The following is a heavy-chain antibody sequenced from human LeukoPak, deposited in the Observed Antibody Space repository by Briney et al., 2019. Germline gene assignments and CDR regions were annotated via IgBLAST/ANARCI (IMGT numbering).Heavy chain of an antibody. CDR2: INPNSGGT. CDR1: GYTFTDYY. V-gene: IGHV1-2*02. D-gene: IGHD4/OR15-4a*01. J-gene: IGHJ4*02. CDR3: ARANPTTMAGFDY. Sequence: ASVKVTCKASGYTFTDYYMHWVRQAPGQGLGWMGWINPNSGGTDYAQKFQGRVTMTRDTSISTAYMELSRLRSDDTAVYYCARANPTTMAGFDYWGQGTLVTVSS.